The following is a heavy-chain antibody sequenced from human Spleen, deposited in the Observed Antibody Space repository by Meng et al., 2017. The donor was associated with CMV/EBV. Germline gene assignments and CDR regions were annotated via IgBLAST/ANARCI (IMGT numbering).Heavy chain of an antibody. CDR2: IRYGGSYK. V-gene: IGHV3-30*02. CDR1: FIFSSYG. CDR3: AKDPTMWFGELGDAFDI. J-gene: IGHJ3*02. Sequence: FIFSSYGMHWVRQAPGKGLEWVAFIRYGGSYKYYADSVKGRFTISRDNSKNTLYLQMNSLRAEDTAVYYCAKDPTMWFGELGDAFDIWGQGTMVTVSS. D-gene: IGHD3-10*01.